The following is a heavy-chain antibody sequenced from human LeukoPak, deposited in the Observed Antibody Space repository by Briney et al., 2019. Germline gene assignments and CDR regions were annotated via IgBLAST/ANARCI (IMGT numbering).Heavy chain of an antibody. V-gene: IGHV3-30*01. J-gene: IGHJ1*01. CDR3: ARDGSYCSAGSCYLGIYFQA. CDR2: ISYDGSNK. CDR1: GFTFRSYA. D-gene: IGHD2-15*01. Sequence: GGSLRLSCAASGFTFRSYAMQWVAQSPGKGLEWLAAISYDGSNKDYADSVKGRFTISRDNSKNTLYLQMNSLRAEDTAVYYCARDGSYCSAGSCYLGIYFQAWGQGTRVTVSS.